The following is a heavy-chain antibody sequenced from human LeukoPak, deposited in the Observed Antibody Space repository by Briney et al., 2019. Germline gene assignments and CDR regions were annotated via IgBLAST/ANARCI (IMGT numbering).Heavy chain of an antibody. D-gene: IGHD2-15*01. CDR3: VRAGDLIVVAMGAFDV. J-gene: IGHJ3*01. CDR1: GGSISSGGYS. CDR2: IYHGGST. Sequence: SQTLSLTCAVSGGSISSGGYSWSWIRQPPGKGLEWIGYIYHGGSTNYNPSLKSRVTISVDRSKNQFSLKLNSVTAADTALYYCVRAGDLIVVAMGAFDVWGQGTMVTVSS. V-gene: IGHV4-30-2*01.